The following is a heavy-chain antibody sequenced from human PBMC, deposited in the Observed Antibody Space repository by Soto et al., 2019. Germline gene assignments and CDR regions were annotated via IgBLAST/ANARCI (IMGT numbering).Heavy chain of an antibody. J-gene: IGHJ5*02. V-gene: IGHV1-18*01. Sequence: ASVKVSCKASGYTFTSYGISWVRQAPGQGLEWMGWISAYNGNTNYAQKLQGRVTMTTDTSTSTAYVELRSLRSDDTAVYYWARDDCISTSCYVSSWGQGTLVTVSS. D-gene: IGHD2-2*01. CDR3: ARDDCISTSCYVSS. CDR1: GYTFTSYG. CDR2: ISAYNGNT.